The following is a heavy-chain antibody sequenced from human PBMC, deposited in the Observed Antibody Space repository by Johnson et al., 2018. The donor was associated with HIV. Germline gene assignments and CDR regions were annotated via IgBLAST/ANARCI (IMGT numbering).Heavy chain of an antibody. CDR3: ARLGGSGNGFDI. D-gene: IGHD3-10*01. V-gene: IGHV3-30*02. CDR2: IRYDGSNK. Sequence: QVRLVESGGGVVQPGGSLRLSCAASGFTFSSYGMHWVRQAPGKGLEWVAFIRYDGSNKYYADSVKGRFTISRDNSKNTLYLQMNSLRAEDTAVYYRARLGGSGNGFDIWGQGTMVTVSS. J-gene: IGHJ3*02. CDR1: GFTFSSYG.